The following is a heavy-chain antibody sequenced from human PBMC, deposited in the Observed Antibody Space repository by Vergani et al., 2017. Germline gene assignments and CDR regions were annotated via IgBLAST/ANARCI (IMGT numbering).Heavy chain of an antibody. V-gene: IGHV3-48*01. CDR2: ISSSSSTI. CDR1: GFTFSSYS. CDR3: TRAQLPRLHGVIEETCFDY. D-gene: IGHD2/OR15-2a*01. Sequence: EVQLVESGGGLVQPGGSLRLSCAASGFTFSSYSMNWVRQAPGKGLEWVLYISSSSSTIYYADSVKGRFTISRDNAKNSLYLQMNSLRAEDTAVYYCTRAQLPRLHGVIEETCFDYCGQGSLVTVSS. J-gene: IGHJ4*02.